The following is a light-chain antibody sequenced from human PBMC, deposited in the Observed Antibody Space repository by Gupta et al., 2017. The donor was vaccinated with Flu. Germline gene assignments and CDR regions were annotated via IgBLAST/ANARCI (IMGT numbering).Light chain of an antibody. CDR2: DAS. CDR3: QQRSSTPPA. Sequence: IVLTQSPATLALSPRERATLSCRASQSVSRYLAWYQHKPGQAPRLLIYDASIRATGIPARFSGSGSGTDFTLTISSLQPEDFAVYYCQQRSSTPPAFGQGTRLEIK. CDR1: QSVSRY. V-gene: IGKV3-11*01. J-gene: IGKJ5*01.